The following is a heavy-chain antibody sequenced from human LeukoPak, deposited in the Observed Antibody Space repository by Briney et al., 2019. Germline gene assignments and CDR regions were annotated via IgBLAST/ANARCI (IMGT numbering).Heavy chain of an antibody. D-gene: IGHD3-3*01. Sequence: PGGSLRLSCAASGFTFSSNWMHWVRQAPGKGLEWVAVISYDGSNKYYADSVKGRFTISRDNSKNTLYLQMNSLRAEDTAVYYCARGAHQTYYDFWSGTPFHFDYWGQGTLVTVSS. CDR1: GFTFSSNW. CDR3: ARGAHQTYYDFWSGTPFHFDY. J-gene: IGHJ4*02. CDR2: ISYDGSNK. V-gene: IGHV3-30*03.